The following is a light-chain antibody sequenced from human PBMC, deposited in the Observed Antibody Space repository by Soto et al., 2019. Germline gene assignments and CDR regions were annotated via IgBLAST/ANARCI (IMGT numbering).Light chain of an antibody. CDR3: HQYNNWPPEWT. CDR2: GAS. J-gene: IGKJ1*01. Sequence: EIVMTQSPATLSVSPGERATLSCRASQGVSSHLAWYQQKPGQPPRLLIYGASTRATGVPVRFSGSGSGTEFTLTISSLQSEDFAVYYCHQYNNWPPEWTFGQGTKVEIK. CDR1: QGVSSH. V-gene: IGKV3-15*01.